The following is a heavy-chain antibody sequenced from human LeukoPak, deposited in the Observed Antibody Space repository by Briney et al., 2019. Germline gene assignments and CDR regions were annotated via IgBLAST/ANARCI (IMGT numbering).Heavy chain of an antibody. Sequence: SETLSLTCTVSGGSISSYYWSWIRQPAGKGLEWIGEINHSGSTNYNPSLKSRVTISVDTSKNQFSLKLSSVTAADTAVYYCARGHGGERYSYGIYYYYYMDVWGKGTTVTVSS. CDR2: INHSGST. V-gene: IGHV4-34*01. CDR1: GGSISSYY. J-gene: IGHJ6*03. CDR3: ARGHGGERYSYGIYYYYYMDV. D-gene: IGHD5-18*01.